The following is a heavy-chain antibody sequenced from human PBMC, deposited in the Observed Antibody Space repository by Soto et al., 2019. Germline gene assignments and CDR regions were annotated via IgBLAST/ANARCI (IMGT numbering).Heavy chain of an antibody. J-gene: IGHJ6*02. D-gene: IGHD3-3*01. CDR1: GYTFSSNW. CDR2: IYPGDSET. Sequence: GESLKISCQTSGYTFSSNWIGWVRQMPGKGLEWMGIIYPGDSETRYSPSFQGQVTISADRSFSTAYLQWTSLQASDTAMYYCARDGPGGFLEWLSPYYYYGMDVWGQGTTVTVSS. CDR3: ARDGPGGFLEWLSPYYYYGMDV. V-gene: IGHV5-51*01.